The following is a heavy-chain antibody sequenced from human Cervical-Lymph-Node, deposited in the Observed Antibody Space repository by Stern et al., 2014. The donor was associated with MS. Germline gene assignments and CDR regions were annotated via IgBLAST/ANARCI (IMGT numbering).Heavy chain of an antibody. CDR1: GVSISSGGYY. J-gene: IGHJ4*02. CDR3: ASGGPNYDSSGYYYFDF. D-gene: IGHD3-22*01. CDR2: IYNRGSN. Sequence: QVQLQESGPGLVQPSQTLSLTCTVSGVSISSGGYYWSRIRQHPGKGLEWLGYIYNRGSNSYHPSLKSRVTISLDTAKNQFSLKLISVTAADTAVYHYASGGPNYDSSGYYYFDFWGQGALVTVSS. V-gene: IGHV4-31*03.